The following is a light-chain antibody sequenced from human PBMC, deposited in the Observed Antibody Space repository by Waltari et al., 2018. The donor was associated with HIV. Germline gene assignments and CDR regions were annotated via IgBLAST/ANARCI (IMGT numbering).Light chain of an antibody. J-gene: IGLJ2*01. V-gene: IGLV1-40*01. CDR3: HSYDSSLTAVI. Sequence: QSVLTQPPSVSGAPGQSVSISCTGTTSNIETPYDVHWYQQLPGAAPKLLVYGKNNRPSGVPARFSGSKSGTSASLAITGLQSEDEAFYYCHSYDSSLTAVIFGGGTKLTVL. CDR1: TSNIETPYD. CDR2: GKN.